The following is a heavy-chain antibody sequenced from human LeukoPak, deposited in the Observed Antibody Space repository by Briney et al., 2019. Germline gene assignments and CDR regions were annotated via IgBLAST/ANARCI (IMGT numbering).Heavy chain of an antibody. CDR3: ASVLVWMWTIDDFDI. V-gene: IGHV4-39*01. J-gene: IGHJ3*02. CDR2: IYYSGST. D-gene: IGHD1-1*01. CDR1: GGSISSSSYY. Sequence: PSETLSLTCTVSGGSISSSSYYWGWIRQPPGKGLEWIGSIYYSGSTYYNPSLKSRVTISVDTSKNQFSLTLSSVTAADTAVYYCASVLVWMWTIDDFDIWGQGTMVIVSS.